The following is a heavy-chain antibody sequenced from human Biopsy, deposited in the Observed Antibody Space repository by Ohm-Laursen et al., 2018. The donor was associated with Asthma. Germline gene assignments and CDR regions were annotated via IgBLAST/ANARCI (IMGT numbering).Heavy chain of an antibody. V-gene: IGHV3-30-3*01. D-gene: IGHD2-15*01. J-gene: IGHJ4*02. CDR1: GFTFSSYA. CDR3: ARGYCRDDACYSPPDY. CDR2: ISYDGSNK. Sequence: LSLTCAASGFTFSSYAMHWVRQAPGKGLEWVAVISYDGSNKYYADSVKGRFTISRDNSKNTLYLQMNSLRAEDTAVYYCARGYCRDDACYSPPDYWGQGTLVTVSS.